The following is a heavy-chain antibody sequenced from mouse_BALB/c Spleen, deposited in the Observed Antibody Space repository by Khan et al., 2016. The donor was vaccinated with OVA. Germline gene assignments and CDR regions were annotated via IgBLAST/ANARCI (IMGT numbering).Heavy chain of an antibody. V-gene: IGHV3-6*02. CDR3: SKVDVDYGDSSAVDY. Sequence: EVQLQESGPGLVKPSQSLSLTCSVTGYSITTDYYWNWIRQFPGNKLEWMGYISFDGNNNYNPSLKNRFSITRDTSKNQFFLKLNSVTTEDTATXYSSKVDVDYGDSSAVDYWGQGTLISVS. J-gene: IGHJ4*01. D-gene: IGHD1-1*01. CDR1: GYSITTDYY. CDR2: ISFDGNN.